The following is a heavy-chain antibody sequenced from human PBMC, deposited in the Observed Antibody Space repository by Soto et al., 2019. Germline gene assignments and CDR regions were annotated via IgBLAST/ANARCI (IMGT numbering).Heavy chain of an antibody. CDR3: ARGACSGGSCYSWTKYFDY. CDR1: GFTFSTYS. CDR2: ISSSSSTI. V-gene: IGHV3-48*01. Sequence: GGSLRLSCAASGFTFSTYSMNWVRQAPGKGLEWVSYISSSSSTIYFADSVRGRFTISRDNAKNSLYLQMNSLRAEDTAVYYCARGACSGGSCYSWTKYFDYWGQGTLVTVSS. D-gene: IGHD2-15*01. J-gene: IGHJ4*02.